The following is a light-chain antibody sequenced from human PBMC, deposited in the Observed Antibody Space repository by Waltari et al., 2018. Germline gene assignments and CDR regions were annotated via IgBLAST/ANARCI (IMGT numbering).Light chain of an antibody. CDR2: AAS. Sequence: VIWMTQSPSLLSASTGDRVTTSCRMSQCISSYLAWYQQKPGKAPEVLICAASTLQSGVPSRFSGSGSGTDFTLTISCLQSEDFATYYCQQYYSFPLTFGGGTKVEIK. J-gene: IGKJ4*01. CDR1: QCISSY. CDR3: QQYYSFPLT. V-gene: IGKV1D-8*01.